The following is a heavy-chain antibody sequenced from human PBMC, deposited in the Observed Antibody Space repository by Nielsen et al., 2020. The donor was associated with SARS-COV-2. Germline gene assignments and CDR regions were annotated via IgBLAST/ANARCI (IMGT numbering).Heavy chain of an antibody. CDR1: GFTFNIYA. Sequence: GGSLRLSCAASGFTFNIYAMAWVRRAPGRGLQWVTGVSASGGSTYYTDSVKGRFSISRDNSKNTLYLQMNSLRAEDTAVYYCAKDHIVVVTAILHFDYWGQGTLVTVSS. CDR3: AKDHIVVVTAILHFDY. D-gene: IGHD2-21*02. V-gene: IGHV3-23*01. J-gene: IGHJ4*02. CDR2: VSASGGST.